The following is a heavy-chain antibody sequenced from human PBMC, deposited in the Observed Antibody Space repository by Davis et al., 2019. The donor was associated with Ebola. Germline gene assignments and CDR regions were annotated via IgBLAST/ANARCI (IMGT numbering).Heavy chain of an antibody. V-gene: IGHV1-69*06. CDR3: ARESGPFLEWLLPFDY. CDR1: GGTFSSYA. D-gene: IGHD3-3*02. J-gene: IGHJ4*02. CDR2: IIPIFGTA. Sequence: AASVKVSCKASGGTFSSYAISWVRQAPGQGLEWMGGIIPIFGTANYAQKFQGRVTITADKSTSTAYMELSSLRSEDTAVYYCARESGPFLEWLLPFDYWGQGTLVTVSS.